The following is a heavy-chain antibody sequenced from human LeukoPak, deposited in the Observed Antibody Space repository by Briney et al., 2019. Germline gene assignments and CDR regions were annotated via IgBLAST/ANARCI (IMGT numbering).Heavy chain of an antibody. V-gene: IGHV4-59*01. CDR1: GGSISTYY. Sequence: SETLSLTCTVSGGSISTYYWSWIRQPRGKGLEWIGYINFSGGTNYNPSLKSRVTISVDTSKNQFSLNLSSVTAADTALYYCAIFEVVAGSFWFDTWGQGTLVTVSS. CDR2: INFSGGT. J-gene: IGHJ5*02. D-gene: IGHD6-19*01. CDR3: AIFEVVAGSFWFDT.